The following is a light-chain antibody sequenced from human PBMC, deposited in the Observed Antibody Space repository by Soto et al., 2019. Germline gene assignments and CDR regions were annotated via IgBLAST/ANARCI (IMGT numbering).Light chain of an antibody. J-gene: IGLJ3*02. CDR3: QSYDSSLSGSV. V-gene: IGLV1-40*01. CDR2: RNN. Sequence: QSVLAQPPSVSGAPGQRVTISCTGGSSNIGAGHDVHWYQQRPGTAPKLLIYRNNNRPSGVPDRFSGSTSGTSASLAITGLQAEDETDYHCQSYDSSLSGSVFGGGTKVTVL. CDR1: SSNIGAGHD.